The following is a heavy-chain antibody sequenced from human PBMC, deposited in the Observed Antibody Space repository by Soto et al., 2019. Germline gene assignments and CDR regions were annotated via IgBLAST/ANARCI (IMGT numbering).Heavy chain of an antibody. D-gene: IGHD3-9*01. J-gene: IGHJ6*02. V-gene: IGHV1-18*01. CDR2: ISAYNGNT. CDR3: ARDLKDEDPYYYDPCMAV. Sequence: ASVKVSCKASGYTFTSYGISWVRQAPGQGLEWMGWISAYNGNTNYAQKLQGRVTMTTDTSTSTAYMELRSLRSDDTAVYYCARDLKDEDPYYYDPCMAVWREGTTVTASS. CDR1: GYTFTSYG.